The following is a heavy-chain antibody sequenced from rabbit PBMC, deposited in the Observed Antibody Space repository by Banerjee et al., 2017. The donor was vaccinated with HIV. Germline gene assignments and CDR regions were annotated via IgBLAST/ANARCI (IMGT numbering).Heavy chain of an antibody. CDR2: ISTGSGST. CDR1: GFSFSSSYW. Sequence: QEQLEESGGDLVKPEGSLTLTCTASGFSFSSSYWICWVRQAPGKGLELIGCISTGSGSTWYASWVNGRFTISRSTSLNTVDLKMTSLTAADTATYFCARDVDVGYVGVGYALWGPGTLVTVS. V-gene: IGHV1S43*01. CDR3: ARDVDVGYVGVGYAL. D-gene: IGHD6-1*01. J-gene: IGHJ4*01.